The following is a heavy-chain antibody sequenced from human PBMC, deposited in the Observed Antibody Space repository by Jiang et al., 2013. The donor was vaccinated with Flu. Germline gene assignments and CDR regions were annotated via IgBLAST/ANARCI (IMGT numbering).Heavy chain of an antibody. CDR2: INHSGST. CDR1: GGSFSGYY. Sequence: LLKPSETLSLTCAVYGGSFSGYYWSWIRQPPGKGLEWIGEINHSGSTNYNPSLKSRVTISVDTSKNQFSLKLSSVTAADTAVYYCARNRLVATIPFDYWGQGTLVTVSS. V-gene: IGHV4-34*01. CDR3: ARNRLVATIPFDY. J-gene: IGHJ4*02. D-gene: IGHD5-12*01.